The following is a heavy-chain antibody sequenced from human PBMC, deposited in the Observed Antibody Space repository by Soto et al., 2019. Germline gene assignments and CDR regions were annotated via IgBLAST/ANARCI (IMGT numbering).Heavy chain of an antibody. D-gene: IGHD2-2*01. J-gene: IGHJ5*02. Sequence: GGSLRLSCAASGFTFSDYYMSWIRQAPGKGLEWVSYISSSGSTIYYADSVKGRFTISRDNAKNSLYLQMNSLRAEDTAVYYCARVTHISSVVVPAADNWFDPWGQGTLVTVSS. CDR2: ISSSGSTI. CDR1: GFTFSDYY. V-gene: IGHV3-11*01. CDR3: ARVTHISSVVVPAADNWFDP.